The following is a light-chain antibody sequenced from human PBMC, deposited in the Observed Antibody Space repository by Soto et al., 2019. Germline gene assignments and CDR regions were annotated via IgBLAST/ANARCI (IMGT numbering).Light chain of an antibody. V-gene: IGLV2-11*01. J-gene: IGLJ3*02. CDR2: DVS. CDR1: SRDGGGYNY. Sequence: QSALTQPRSVSGSPGQSVTISCTGTSRDGGGYNYVSWYQQHPGKAPKLMIYDVSKRPSGVPDRFSGSKSGNTASLTISGRQAEDEADYYCCSYAGSYTWVFGGGTQLTVL. CDR3: CSYAGSYTWV.